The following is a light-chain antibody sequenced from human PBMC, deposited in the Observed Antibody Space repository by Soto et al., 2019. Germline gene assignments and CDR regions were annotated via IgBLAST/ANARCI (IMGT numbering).Light chain of an antibody. V-gene: IGLV1-51*01. Sequence: QSVLTQPPSVSAAPGQKVTISCSGSSSNIGNNYVSWYQQLPGTAPKLLIYDNNKRPSGIPDRFSGSKSGTSATLGITGLQTGDEADYYCGTWDSSLSAGRGWVFGGGTQLTVL. CDR3: GTWDSSLSAGRGWV. J-gene: IGLJ3*02. CDR2: DNN. CDR1: SSNIGNNY.